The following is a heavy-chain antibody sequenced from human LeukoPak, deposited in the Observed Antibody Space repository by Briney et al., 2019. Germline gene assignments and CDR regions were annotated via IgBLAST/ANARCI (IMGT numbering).Heavy chain of an antibody. CDR1: GGSISSYY. Sequence: SETLSLTCTVSGGSISSYYWSWIRQPPGKGLGWIGYIYYSGSTNYNPSLKSRVTISVDTSKNQFSLKLSSVTAADTAVYYCARDSYDAFDIWGQGTMVTVSS. J-gene: IGHJ3*02. V-gene: IGHV4-59*01. CDR3: ARDSYDAFDI. CDR2: IYYSGST.